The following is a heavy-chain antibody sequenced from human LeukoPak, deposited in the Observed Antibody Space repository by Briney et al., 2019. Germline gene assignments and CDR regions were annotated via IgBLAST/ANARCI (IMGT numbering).Heavy chain of an antibody. V-gene: IGHV1-69*05. J-gene: IGHJ4*02. D-gene: IGHD1-20*01. CDR2: IIPIFGAS. CDR3: SRHAGYNWKDGIDF. CDR1: GYTFTSYG. Sequence: GASVKVSCKASGYTFTSYGISWVRQAPGQGLEWMGGIIPIFGASKYAQKFQGRVTITTDESTSTAYMELSSLRSEDTAVYYCSRHAGYNWKDGIDFWGQGTLVTVAS.